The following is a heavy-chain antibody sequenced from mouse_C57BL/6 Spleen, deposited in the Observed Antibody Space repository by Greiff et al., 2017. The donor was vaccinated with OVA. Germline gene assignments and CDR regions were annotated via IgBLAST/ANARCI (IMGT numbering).Heavy chain of an antibody. V-gene: IGHV14-2*01. Sequence: EVKLQESGAELVKPGASVKLSCTASGFNIKDYYMHWVKQRTEQGLEWIGRIDPEDGETKYAPKFQGKATITADTSSNTAYLQLSSLTSEDTAVYYCAGVITTVVGRDFDYWGQGTTRTVSS. CDR3: AGVITTVVGRDFDY. J-gene: IGHJ2*01. CDR1: GFNIKDYY. CDR2: IDPEDGET. D-gene: IGHD1-1*01.